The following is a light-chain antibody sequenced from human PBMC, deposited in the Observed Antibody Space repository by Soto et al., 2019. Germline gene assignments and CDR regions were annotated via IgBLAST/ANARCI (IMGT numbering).Light chain of an antibody. CDR2: DVS. Sequence: QSALTQPASVSGSPGQSITISCTGTSSDVGGYNYVSWYQQHPGKAPKLMIYDVSNRPSGVSNRFSGSKSGNTASLTISGPQADDEADYYCSSYTSSSTVVFGGGTKLTVL. J-gene: IGLJ2*01. CDR3: SSYTSSSTVV. V-gene: IGLV2-14*01. CDR1: SSDVGGYNY.